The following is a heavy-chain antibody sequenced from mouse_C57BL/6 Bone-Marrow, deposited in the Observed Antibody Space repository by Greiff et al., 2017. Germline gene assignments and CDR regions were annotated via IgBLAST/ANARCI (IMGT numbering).Heavy chain of an antibody. J-gene: IGHJ3*01. CDR2: ISYDGSN. D-gene: IGHD3-2*01. Sequence: EVQLQESGPGLVKPSQSLSLTCSVTGYSITSCYYWNWIRQFPGNKLGWMGYISYDGSNNYNPSLKKRIAITPDTSKNQFFLKLNSVTTEDTATYYCARETLDSLAYWGQGTLVTVSA. CDR1: GYSITSCYY. CDR3: ARETLDSLAY. V-gene: IGHV3-6*01.